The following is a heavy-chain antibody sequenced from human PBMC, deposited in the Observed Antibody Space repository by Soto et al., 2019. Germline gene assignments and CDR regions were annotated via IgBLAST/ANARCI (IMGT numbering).Heavy chain of an antibody. CDR3: ARDYYGPRSYGWFDX. V-gene: IGHV1-2*02. Sequence: SVKVSCKASGYTFTGYYMHWVRQAPGQGLEWMGWINPDSGGTNYAQKFQGSVTMTRDTSISTAYMELSRLRSDDTAVYYCARDYYGPRSYGWFDXYGQGTLVTVS. D-gene: IGHD3-10*01. J-gene: IGHJ5*02. CDR1: GYTFTGYY. CDR2: INPDSGGT.